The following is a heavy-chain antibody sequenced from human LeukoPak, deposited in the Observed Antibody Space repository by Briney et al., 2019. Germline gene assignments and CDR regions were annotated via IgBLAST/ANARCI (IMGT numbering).Heavy chain of an antibody. Sequence: PSETLSLTCTVSGYSISSGYYWGWIRQPPGKGRGGIGSIYHSGSTYYNPSLKSRVTISVDTSKNQFSLKLSSVTAADTAVYYCASEGGDYDIIWYFDLWGRGTLVTVSS. CDR3: ASEGGDYDIIWYFDL. V-gene: IGHV4-38-2*02. CDR1: GYSISSGYY. J-gene: IGHJ2*01. CDR2: IYHSGST. D-gene: IGHD4-17*01.